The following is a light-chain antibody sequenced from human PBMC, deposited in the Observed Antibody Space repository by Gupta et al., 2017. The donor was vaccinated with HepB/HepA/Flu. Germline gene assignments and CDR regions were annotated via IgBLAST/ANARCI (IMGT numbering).Light chain of an antibody. V-gene: IGKV4-1*01. CDR3: QQYDSIPRT. CDR2: WAS. Sequence: DIVMNQSLDPLAVSLGERANIHCKSSQSILNSYNNKNYLTWYQQKPGHPPKVLIYWASTRESGVPDRFSGSGSGTDFTLTISSLQAEDVAVYYCQQYDSIPRTFGQGTKVEIK. CDR1: QSILNSYNNKNY. J-gene: IGKJ1*01.